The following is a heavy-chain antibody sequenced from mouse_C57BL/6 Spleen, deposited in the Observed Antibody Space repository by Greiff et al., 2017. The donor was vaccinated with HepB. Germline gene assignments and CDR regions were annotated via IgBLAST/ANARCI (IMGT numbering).Heavy chain of an antibody. D-gene: IGHD2-1*01. CDR3: ARVYGNYEDDY. CDR1: GYAFSSSW. Sequence: QVQLQQSGPELVKPGASVKISCKASGYAFSSSWMNWVKQRPGKGLEWIGRIYPGDGDTNYNGKFKGKATLTADKSSSTAYMQLSSLTSEDSAVYFCARVYGNYEDDYWGQGTTLTVSS. J-gene: IGHJ2*01. CDR2: IYPGDGDT. V-gene: IGHV1-82*01.